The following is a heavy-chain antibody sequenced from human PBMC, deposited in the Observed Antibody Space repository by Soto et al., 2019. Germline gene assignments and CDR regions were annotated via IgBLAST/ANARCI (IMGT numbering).Heavy chain of an antibody. CDR1: GGFLSSFA. CDR3: ARTFSLDY. V-gene: IGHV1-69*04. Sequence: SVKVSCKPSGGFLSSFAINWVRQAPGQGLEWMGRIIPVVDNTNSAQRFHDRVTISGDKSTSTAYMELSSLRSDDTAIYYCARTFSLDYWGQGTLVTVSS. J-gene: IGHJ4*02. CDR2: IIPVVDNT. D-gene: IGHD3-3*02.